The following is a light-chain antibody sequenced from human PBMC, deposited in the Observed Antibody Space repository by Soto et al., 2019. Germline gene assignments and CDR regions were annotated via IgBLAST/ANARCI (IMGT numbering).Light chain of an antibody. CDR2: EGS. J-gene: IGLJ2*01. CDR1: SSDVGRYNL. CDR3: CSYAGSSTLV. V-gene: IGLV2-23*01. Sequence: QSVLTQPASVSGSPGQSITISCTGTSSDVGRYNLVSWYQQHPGKAPKLMIYEGSKWPSGVSNRFSGSKSGNTASLTISGLQAEDEADYYCCSYAGSSTLVFGGGTQLTVL.